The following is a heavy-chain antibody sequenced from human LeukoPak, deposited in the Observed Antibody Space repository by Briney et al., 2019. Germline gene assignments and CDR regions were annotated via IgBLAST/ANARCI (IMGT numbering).Heavy chain of an antibody. J-gene: IGHJ4*02. D-gene: IGHD1-7*01. CDR1: GFPFSTND. CDR3: AKVQNYGYFEN. Sequence: GGPLRLSCAASGFPFSTNDMTWCRKAPGKGLEWVSALTDSASGGTTYGDSVMGMVAISRDNSESTLYLQMNSLRVEDTAVYYCAKVQNYGYFENWGRGTLVTVSS. V-gene: IGHV3-23*02. CDR2: LTDSASGGT.